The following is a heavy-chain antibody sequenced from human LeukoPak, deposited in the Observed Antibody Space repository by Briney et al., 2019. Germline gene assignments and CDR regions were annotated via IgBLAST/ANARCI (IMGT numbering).Heavy chain of an antibody. CDR1: GFTFSSYG. CDR2: ISYDGSNK. CDR3: AKDRRDSSGYSLDY. J-gene: IGHJ4*02. Sequence: PGRSLRLSCAASGFTFSSYGMHWVRQAPGKGLEWVAVISYDGSNKYYADSVKGRFTISRDNSKNTLYLQMNSLRAEDTAVYYCAKDRRDSSGYSLDYWGQETVVTVSS. D-gene: IGHD3-22*01. V-gene: IGHV3-30*18.